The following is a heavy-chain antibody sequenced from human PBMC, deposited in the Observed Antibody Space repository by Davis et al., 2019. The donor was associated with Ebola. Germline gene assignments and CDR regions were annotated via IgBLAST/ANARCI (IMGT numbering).Heavy chain of an antibody. CDR3: ARAGIAAAGFDY. D-gene: IGHD6-13*01. CDR1: GYTFTSYG. J-gene: IGHJ4*02. CDR2: ISAYNGNT. Sequence: ASVKVSCKASGYTFTSYGISWVRQAPGQGLEWMGWISAYNGNTNYAQKLQGRVTMTRDTSTSTVYMELSSLRSEDTAVYYCARAGIAAAGFDYWGQGTLVTVSS. V-gene: IGHV1-18*01.